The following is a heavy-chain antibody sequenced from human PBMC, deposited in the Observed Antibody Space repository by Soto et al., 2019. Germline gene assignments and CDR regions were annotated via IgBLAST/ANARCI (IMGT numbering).Heavy chain of an antibody. J-gene: IGHJ6*02. CDR2: ISYDGTNK. D-gene: IGHD5-18*01. V-gene: IGHV3-30-3*01. Sequence: QVQLVESGGGVVQPGRSLRLSCAASGFTFSTYAMHWVRQAPGKGLEWVAVISYDGTNKYYADSVRGRFTISRDNSKNPLFLQMNSLRAADTAVYYCAKDGDGYNYGYGMLAKYYYGMDVWGQGTTVTVSS. CDR1: GFTFSTYA. CDR3: AKDGDGYNYGYGMLAKYYYGMDV.